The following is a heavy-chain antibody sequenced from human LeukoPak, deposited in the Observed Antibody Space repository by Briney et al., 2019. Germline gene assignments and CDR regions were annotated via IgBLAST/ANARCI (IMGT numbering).Heavy chain of an antibody. CDR1: GYTFTSYY. CDR3: ARAPSGGPFDY. V-gene: IGHV1-18*04. Sequence: ASVKVSCKASGYTFTSYYMHWVRQAPGQGLEWMGWISAYNGNTNYAQRLQGRVTMTTDTSTSTAYMELRSLTSDDTAVYYCARAPSGGPFDYWGQGTLVTVSS. CDR2: ISAYNGNT. D-gene: IGHD2-15*01. J-gene: IGHJ4*02.